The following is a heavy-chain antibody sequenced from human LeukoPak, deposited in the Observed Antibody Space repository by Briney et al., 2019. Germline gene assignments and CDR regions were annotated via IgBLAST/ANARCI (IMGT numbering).Heavy chain of an antibody. J-gene: IGHJ5*02. V-gene: IGHV4-34*01. CDR1: GGSFSGYY. D-gene: IGHD4-17*01. Sequence: KPSETLSLTCAVYGGSFSGYYWSWIRQPPGKGLEWIGEINHSGSTNYNPSLKSRVTISVDTSKNQFSLKLSSVTAADTAVYYCARGRVGYGDYVFVSWFDPWGQGTLVTVSS. CDR2: INHSGST. CDR3: ARGRVGYGDYVFVSWFDP.